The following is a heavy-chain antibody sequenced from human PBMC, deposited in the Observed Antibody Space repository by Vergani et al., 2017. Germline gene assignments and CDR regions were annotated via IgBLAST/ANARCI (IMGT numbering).Heavy chain of an antibody. CDR2: ISGSGGST. CDR3: AKRSRAPXYCSSTSCPQPFDY. J-gene: IGHJ4*02. CDR1: GFTFSSYA. V-gene: IGHV3-23*01. Sequence: EVQLLESGGGLVQPVGSLRLSCAASGFTFSSYAMSWVRQAPGKGLEWVSAISGSGGSTYYADSVKGRFTISRDNSKNTLYLQMNSLRAEDTAVYYCAKRSRAPXYCSSTSCPQPFDYWGQGTLVTVSS. D-gene: IGHD2-2*01.